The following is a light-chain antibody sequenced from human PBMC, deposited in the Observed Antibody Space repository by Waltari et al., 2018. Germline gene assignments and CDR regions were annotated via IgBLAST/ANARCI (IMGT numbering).Light chain of an antibody. CDR1: QSVLYTSNNKNY. CDR3: QQYYSTPWT. CDR2: WAS. J-gene: IGKJ1*01. V-gene: IGKV4-1*01. Sequence: DIVMTQSPDSLAVSLGERATINRKSSQSVLYTSNNKNYLALYQQKPGQPPKLLIYWASTRESGVPDRFSGSGSGTDFTLTISSLQAEDVAVYYCQQYYSTPWTFGQGTKVEIK.